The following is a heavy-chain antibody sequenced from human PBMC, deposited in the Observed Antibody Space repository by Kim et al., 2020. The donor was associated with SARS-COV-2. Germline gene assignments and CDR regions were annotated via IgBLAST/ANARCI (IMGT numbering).Heavy chain of an antibody. CDR3: ATVEVAGTTDAFDI. CDR1: GYTLTELS. CDR2: FDPEDGET. D-gene: IGHD6-19*01. J-gene: IGHJ3*02. V-gene: IGHV1-24*01. Sequence: ASVKVSCKVSGYTLTELSMHWVRQAPGKGLEWMGGFDPEDGETIYAQKFQGRVTMTEDTSTDTAYMELSSLRSEDTAVYYCATVEVAGTTDAFDIWGQGTMVTVSS.